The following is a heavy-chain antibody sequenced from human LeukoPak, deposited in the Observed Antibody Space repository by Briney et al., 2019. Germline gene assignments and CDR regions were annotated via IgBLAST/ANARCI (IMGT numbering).Heavy chain of an antibody. CDR2: IIPIFGTA. V-gene: IGHV1-69*05. D-gene: IGHD3-10*01. J-gene: IGHJ4*02. CDR1: GGTFSSYA. CDR3: ARGRRDELVFDY. Sequence: SVKVSCKASGGTFSSYAISWVRQAPGQGLEWMGRIIPIFGTANYAQKFQGRVTMTTDESTSTAYMELSSLRSDDTAVYYSARGRRDELVFDYWGQGTLVTVSS.